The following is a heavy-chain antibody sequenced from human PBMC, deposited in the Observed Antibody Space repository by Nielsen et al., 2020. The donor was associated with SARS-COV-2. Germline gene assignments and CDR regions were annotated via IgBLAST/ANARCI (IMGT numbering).Heavy chain of an antibody. V-gene: IGHV4-34*01. CDR2: MNHSGHT. CDR3: ARSPKEQRAQVGGGNWFDP. J-gene: IGHJ5*02. D-gene: IGHD6-25*01. Sequence: WIRQPPGKGLEWIGEMNHSGHTNHSPSLKSRVTISVDTSKKQFSLKLSSVTAADTAVYYCARSPKEQRAQVGGGNWFDPWGQGTLVTVSS.